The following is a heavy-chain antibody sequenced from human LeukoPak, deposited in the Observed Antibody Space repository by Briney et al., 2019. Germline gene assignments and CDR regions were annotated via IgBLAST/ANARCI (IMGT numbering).Heavy chain of an antibody. D-gene: IGHD3-16*01. V-gene: IGHV3-7*01. CDR2: IKQDGSEK. Sequence: GGSLRLSXAASGFTFSSYWMSWVRQAPGKGLEWVANIKQDGSEKYYVDSVKGRFTISRDNAKNSLYLQMNSLRAEDTAAYYCARDKIMGASLFDYWGQGSLVTVSS. CDR3: ARDKIMGASLFDY. J-gene: IGHJ4*02. CDR1: GFTFSSYW.